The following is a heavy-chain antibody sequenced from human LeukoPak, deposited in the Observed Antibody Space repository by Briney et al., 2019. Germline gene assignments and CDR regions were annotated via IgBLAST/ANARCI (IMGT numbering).Heavy chain of an antibody. J-gene: IGHJ4*02. CDR1: GFTFTSSA. D-gene: IGHD2-15*01. CDR3: AADLGYCSGGRCHLDY. CDR2: IVVGSDNT. Sequence: ASVKVSCKTSGFTFTSSAMQWVRQARGQRLEWIGWIVVGSDNTNYAQKFQERVTITRDMSTSTAYMELSSLRSEDTAVYYCAADLGYCSGGRCHLDYWGQGALVTVSS. V-gene: IGHV1-58*02.